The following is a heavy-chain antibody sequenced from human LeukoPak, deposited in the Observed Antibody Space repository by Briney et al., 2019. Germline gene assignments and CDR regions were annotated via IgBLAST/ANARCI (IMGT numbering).Heavy chain of an antibody. J-gene: IGHJ4*02. CDR2: IIPILGIA. Sequence: GASVTVSCKASGGTFNIYTISWVRQAPGQGLEWMGRIIPILGIANYAQKFQGRVTITADKSTSTAYMELSSLRSEDTAVYYCARDRGYCSGGSCYTVDWGQGTLVTVSS. CDR1: GGTFNIYT. CDR3: ARDRGYCSGGSCYTVD. D-gene: IGHD2-15*01. V-gene: IGHV1-69*04.